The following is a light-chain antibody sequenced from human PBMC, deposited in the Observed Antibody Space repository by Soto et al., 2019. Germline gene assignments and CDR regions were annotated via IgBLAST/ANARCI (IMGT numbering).Light chain of an antibody. CDR3: QQYNNWPPYT. Sequence: EIVMTQSPATLSVSPGERATLSCRASQSVSSNLAWYQQKPGQAPRLFIYGAFTRATGIPARFSGSGSGTEFTLTISSLQSEDFAVYYCQQYNNWPPYTFGQGTKLEIK. CDR2: GAF. J-gene: IGKJ2*01. CDR1: QSVSSN. V-gene: IGKV3-15*01.